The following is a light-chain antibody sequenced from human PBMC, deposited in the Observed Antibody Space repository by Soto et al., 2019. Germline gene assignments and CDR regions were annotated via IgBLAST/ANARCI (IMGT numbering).Light chain of an antibody. V-gene: IGKV1-5*01. Sequence: DIQMTQSPSTLSASVGDRVTITCRASQSISGWLAWYQQKPGEAPKILIYDASSLESGVPSRFSGSGSGTEFTLTISSLQPDDFATYYCQQYDSYSWTF. CDR1: QSISGW. J-gene: IGKJ1*01. CDR3: QQYDSYSWT. CDR2: DAS.